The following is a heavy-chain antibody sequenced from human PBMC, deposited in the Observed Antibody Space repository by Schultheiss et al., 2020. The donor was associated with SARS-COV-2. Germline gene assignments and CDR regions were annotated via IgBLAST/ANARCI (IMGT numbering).Heavy chain of an antibody. D-gene: IGHD3-22*01. CDR3: ARFEIADYFDF. CDR2: ISGSGGST. CDR1: GFTFSSYA. Sequence: GGSLRLSCAASGFTFSSYAMSWVRQAPGKGLEWVSAISGSGGSTYYADSVKGRFTISRDNAKNSLYLQMNSLRAEDTAVYYCARFEIADYFDFWGQGTLVTVSS. V-gene: IGHV3-23*01. J-gene: IGHJ4*02.